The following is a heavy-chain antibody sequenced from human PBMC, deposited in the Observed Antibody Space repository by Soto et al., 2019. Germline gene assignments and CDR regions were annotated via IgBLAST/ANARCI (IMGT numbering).Heavy chain of an antibody. CDR3: ARGLYFYDNSGYLPFDY. Sequence: GGSLRLSCAASGFTVSGNYMSWVRQAPGKGLEWVALIYSGGNTYYADYVKGRFTISRDNSKNTLYLQMSSLRAEDTAVYYCARGLYFYDNSGYLPFDYWGQGNLVTVSS. V-gene: IGHV3-53*01. CDR2: IYSGGNT. J-gene: IGHJ4*02. CDR1: GFTVSGNY. D-gene: IGHD3-22*01.